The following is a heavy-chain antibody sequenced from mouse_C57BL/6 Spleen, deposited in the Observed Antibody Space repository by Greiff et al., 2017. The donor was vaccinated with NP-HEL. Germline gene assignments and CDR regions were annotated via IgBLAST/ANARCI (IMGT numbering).Heavy chain of an antibody. CDR1: GYAFSSSW. D-gene: IGHD2-4*01. CDR3: ARRSGGYDYESFAY. CDR2: IYPGDGDT. V-gene: IGHV1-82*01. J-gene: IGHJ3*01. Sequence: QVQLQQSGPELVKPGASVKISCKASGYAFSSSWMNWVKQRPGKGLEWIGRIYPGDGDTNYNGKFKGKATLTADKSSSTAYMQHSSLTSEDSAVYFCARRSGGYDYESFAYWGQGTLVTVSA.